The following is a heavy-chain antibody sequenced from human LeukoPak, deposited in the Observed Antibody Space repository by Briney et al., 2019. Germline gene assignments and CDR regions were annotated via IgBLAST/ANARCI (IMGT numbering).Heavy chain of an antibody. D-gene: IGHD2-15*01. J-gene: IGHJ4*02. CDR2: ICSSGST. CDR1: GGSISSSSYY. CDR3: GSLLRYCRGGICGVF. Sequence: SESLSLTCTVSGGSISSSSYYWGWIRQPPGKGLGGIGGICSSGSTHSNPVLTRRVTIPVGTSTHQCSLQLTSVTAPGTAVHYCGSLLRYCRGGICGVFWGQGTLVSVPT. V-gene: IGHV4-39*01.